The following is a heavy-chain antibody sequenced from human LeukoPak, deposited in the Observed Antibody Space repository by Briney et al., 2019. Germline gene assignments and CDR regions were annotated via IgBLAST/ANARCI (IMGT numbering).Heavy chain of an antibody. CDR2: MYYTGST. D-gene: IGHD2-15*01. Sequence: SETLSLTCTVSGGSVSSANYYWTWIRQPPGKGLQWIGYMYYTGSTNYNPSLKSRVTISVDTSKKQFSLKLSSVTAADTAVYYCARGGYCSGGSCYSSTWLDPWGQGTLVTVSS. CDR3: ARGGYCSGGSCYSSTWLDP. V-gene: IGHV4-61*01. J-gene: IGHJ5*02. CDR1: GGSVSSANYY.